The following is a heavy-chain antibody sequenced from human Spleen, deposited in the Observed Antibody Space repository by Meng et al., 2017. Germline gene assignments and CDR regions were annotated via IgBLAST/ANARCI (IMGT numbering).Heavy chain of an antibody. V-gene: IGHV3-15*01. J-gene: IGHJ4*01. CDR2: MKSNADGGTV. Sequence: EVQLVESGGGFVKPGGSLRLSCAASGFTFSNAWMTWVRQAPGKGLEWIGRMKSNADGGTVDYAAAVKGRFFISRDDSENTFYLQMNSLKTEDTAVYYCSGHVDYWGHGTLVTVSS. CDR1: GFTFSNAW. CDR3: SGHVDY.